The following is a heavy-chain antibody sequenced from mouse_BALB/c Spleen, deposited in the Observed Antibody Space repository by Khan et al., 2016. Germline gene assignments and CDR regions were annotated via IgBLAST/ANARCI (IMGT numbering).Heavy chain of an antibody. V-gene: IGHV1-87*01. J-gene: IGHJ2*01. D-gene: IGHD2-4*01. CDR1: GYTFTTYW. Sequence: QVQLQQSGAELARLGASVKLSCKASGYTFTTYWMQWVKQRPGQGLEWIGAICPGNGETRNTEQFKGKAKWTADKSSSTAYMQLSTWAAEGPAVYYCARGNSYYDFYYRGQGTTLTVSS. CDR2: ICPGNGET. CDR3: ARGNSYYDFYY.